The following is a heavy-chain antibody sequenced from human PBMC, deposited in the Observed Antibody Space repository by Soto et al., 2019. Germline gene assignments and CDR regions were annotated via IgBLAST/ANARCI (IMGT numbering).Heavy chain of an antibody. Sequence: EVQLVESGGGLVKPGGSLRLSCAASGFTFSTYIMNWVRQAPGKGLEWVSSISSSSSYIYYADSVKGRFTSSRDNAKNSLYLQMNSLRAEDTAVYYCARGGSGWYVVYWGQGILVTVSS. CDR1: GFTFSTYI. V-gene: IGHV3-21*01. D-gene: IGHD6-19*01. CDR3: ARGGSGWYVVY. J-gene: IGHJ4*02. CDR2: ISSSSSYI.